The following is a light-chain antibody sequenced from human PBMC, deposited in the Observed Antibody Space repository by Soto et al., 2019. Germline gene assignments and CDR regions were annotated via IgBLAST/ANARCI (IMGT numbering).Light chain of an antibody. V-gene: IGKV3-15*01. CDR3: LQDYTSPWT. Sequence: EIVMTRSPATLSVSPGGRAALSCTASQSISYTLAWYQQKPGQAPRLLIYSASRGATGFPARFSGSGSGTHFTLTINSLQAEDSATYFCLQDYTSPWTFGQGTKVDIK. J-gene: IGKJ1*01. CDR2: SAS. CDR1: QSISYT.